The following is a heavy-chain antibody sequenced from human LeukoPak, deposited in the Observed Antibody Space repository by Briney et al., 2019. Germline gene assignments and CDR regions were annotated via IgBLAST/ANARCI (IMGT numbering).Heavy chain of an antibody. Sequence: GASVKVSCKASGYTFTSYDINWVRQVPGQGLEWMGGIIPIFGTANYAQKFQGRVTITADESTSTAYMELSSLRSEDTAVYYCARSSSEWLRPRGLDYWGQGTLVTVSS. D-gene: IGHD5-12*01. V-gene: IGHV1-69*13. CDR3: ARSSSEWLRPRGLDY. J-gene: IGHJ4*02. CDR1: GYTFTSYD. CDR2: IIPIFGTA.